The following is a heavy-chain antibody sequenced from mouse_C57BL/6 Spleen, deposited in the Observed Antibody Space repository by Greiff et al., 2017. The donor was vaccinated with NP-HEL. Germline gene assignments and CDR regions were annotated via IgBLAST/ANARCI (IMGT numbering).Heavy chain of an antibody. CDR3: ATASTVKVYFDY. Sequence: EVKVVESGGDLVKPGGSLKLSCAASGFTFSSYGMSWVRQTPDKRLEWVATISSGGSYTYYPDSVKGRFTISRDNAKNTLYLQMSSLKSEDTAMYYCATASTVKVYFDYWGQGTTLTVSS. V-gene: IGHV5-6*01. J-gene: IGHJ2*01. CDR1: GFTFSSYG. CDR2: ISSGGSYT. D-gene: IGHD2-1*01.